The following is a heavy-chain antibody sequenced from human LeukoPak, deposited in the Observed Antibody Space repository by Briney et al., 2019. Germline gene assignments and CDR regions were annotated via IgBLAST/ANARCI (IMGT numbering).Heavy chain of an antibody. D-gene: IGHD3-22*01. Sequence: PGGSLRLSCAASGFTFSSYAMSWVRQAPGKGLEWVSAISGSGGSTYYADSVKGWFTISRDNSKNTLDLQMNSLRAEDTAVYYCAKDQVSDYYDSSGRFDFWGQGTLVTVSS. V-gene: IGHV3-23*01. CDR3: AKDQVSDYYDSSGRFDF. CDR1: GFTFSSYA. CDR2: ISGSGGST. J-gene: IGHJ4*02.